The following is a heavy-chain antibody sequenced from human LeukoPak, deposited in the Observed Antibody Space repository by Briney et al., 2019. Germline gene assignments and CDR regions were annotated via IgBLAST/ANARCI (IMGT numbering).Heavy chain of an antibody. Sequence: SQTLSLTCAVSGGSISSGDYSWSWIWQPPGRGLEWIGYVFQSGSTYYNPSLKSRVTISVDRSKNQFSLNLSSVTAADTAVYYCARVGSDWNDVRYNWFDPWGQGTLVTVSS. CDR1: GGSISSGDYS. D-gene: IGHD1-1*01. J-gene: IGHJ5*02. CDR2: VFQSGST. V-gene: IGHV4-30-2*01. CDR3: ARVGSDWNDVRYNWFDP.